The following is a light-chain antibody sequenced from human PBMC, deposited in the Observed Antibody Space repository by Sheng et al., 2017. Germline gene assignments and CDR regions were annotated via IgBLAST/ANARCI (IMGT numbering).Light chain of an antibody. Sequence: DIQMTQSPSTLSASVGDRVTITCRASQSISTWLAWYQQKPGKAPKLLIYKASNLDSGVPSRFSGSGSGTDYTVTISSLQPEDFATYYCQQYYSSPWTFGHGTKVEIK. J-gene: IGKJ1*01. CDR2: KAS. V-gene: IGKV1-5*03. CDR3: QQYYSSPWT. CDR1: QSISTW.